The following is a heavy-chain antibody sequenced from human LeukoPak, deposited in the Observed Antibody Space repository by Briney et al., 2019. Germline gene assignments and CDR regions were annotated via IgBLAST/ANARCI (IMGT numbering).Heavy chain of an antibody. CDR3: ARVHGDTFDY. CDR2: IYHSGST. Sequence: PSETLSLTCSVSGGSISSGGYYWGWIRQPPGKGLEWIGSIYHSGSTYYNPSLKSRVTISVDTSKNQFSLKLSSVTAADTAVYYCARVHGDTFDYWGQGTLVTVSS. J-gene: IGHJ4*02. CDR1: GGSISSGGYY. D-gene: IGHD4-17*01. V-gene: IGHV4-39*07.